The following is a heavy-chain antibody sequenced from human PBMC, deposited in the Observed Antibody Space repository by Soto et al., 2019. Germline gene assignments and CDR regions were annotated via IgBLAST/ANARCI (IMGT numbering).Heavy chain of an antibody. D-gene: IGHD6-13*01. Sequence: PGGSLRLSCAASGFTFSSYIINWVRQAPGKGLEWVSSISSSSSYIYYADSVKGRFTISRDNAKNSLYLQMNSLRAEDTAVYYCARKMAAAIDAFDIWGQGTMVTVS. CDR3: ARKMAAAIDAFDI. V-gene: IGHV3-21*01. CDR2: ISSSSSYI. CDR1: GFTFSSYI. J-gene: IGHJ3*02.